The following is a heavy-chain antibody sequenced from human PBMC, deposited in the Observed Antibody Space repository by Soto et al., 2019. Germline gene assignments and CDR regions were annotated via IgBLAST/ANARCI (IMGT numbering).Heavy chain of an antibody. CDR3: TRRGDSGGYMDY. V-gene: IGHV5-51*01. CDR2: IYPGDSDT. D-gene: IGHD3-22*01. J-gene: IGHJ4*02. CDR1: GYNFNKNW. Sequence: GESLKISCKASGYNFNKNWIGWVRQMPEKGLEWMGIIYPGDSDTRYSPSFQGHVTISADKSINAAYLQWSSLDAADTAMYYCTRRGDSGGYMDYWGQGILVTVSS.